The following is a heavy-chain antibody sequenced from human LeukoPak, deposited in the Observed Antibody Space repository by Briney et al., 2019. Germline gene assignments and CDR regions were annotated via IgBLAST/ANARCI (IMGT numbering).Heavy chain of an antibody. D-gene: IGHD6-13*01. CDR3: ARVDGIAAASIFDY. J-gene: IGHJ4*02. CDR2: ISAYNGNT. V-gene: IGHV1-18*01. CDR1: GYTFTSYG. Sequence: ASVKVSRKAYGYTFTSYGISWVRQAPGQGLEWMGWISAYNGNTNYAQKLQGRVTMTTDTSTSTAYMELRSLRSDDTAVYYCARVDGIAAASIFDYWGQGTLVTVSS.